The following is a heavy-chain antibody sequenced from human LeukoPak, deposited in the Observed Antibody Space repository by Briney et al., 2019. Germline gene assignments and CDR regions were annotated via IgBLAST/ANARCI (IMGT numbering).Heavy chain of an antibody. CDR3: ATTLYSGIYGDAFDI. Sequence: GESLKISCQGSGYSFTNYWIGWVRQMPGKGLERMGIMYPGDSEIRYSPSFQSQVTISADKSISTAYLQWSSLKASDTAMYYCATTLYSGIYGDAFDIWGQGTMVTVSS. D-gene: IGHD1-26*01. V-gene: IGHV5-51*01. CDR1: GYSFTNYW. CDR2: MYPGDSEI. J-gene: IGHJ3*02.